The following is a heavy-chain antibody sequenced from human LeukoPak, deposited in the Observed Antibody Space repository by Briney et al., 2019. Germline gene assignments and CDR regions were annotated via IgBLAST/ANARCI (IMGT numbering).Heavy chain of an antibody. CDR3: ARVSYNWFDP. Sequence: ASVKVSCKASGYTFTSYAISWVRQAPGQGLECMGWISACNGNTYYAQNFQGRVTMTADTSTSTAYMELRSLRSDDTAVYYCARVSYNWFDPWGQGTLLTVS. D-gene: IGHD6-6*01. J-gene: IGHJ5*02. V-gene: IGHV1-18*01. CDR1: GYTFTSYA. CDR2: ISACNGNT.